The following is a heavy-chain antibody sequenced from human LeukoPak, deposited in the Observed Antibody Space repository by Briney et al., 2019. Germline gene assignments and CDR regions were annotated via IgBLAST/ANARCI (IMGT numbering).Heavy chain of an antibody. J-gene: IGHJ6*02. CDR2: IRSKAYGGTT. CDR1: GFTFGDYA. CDR3: TRGSRDPYYYYYYGMDV. Sequence: GGSLRLSCTASGFTFGDYAMSWVRKAPGKGLEWVGLIRSKAYGGTTEYAASVKGRFTISRDDSKSIAYLQMNSLKTEDTAVYYCTRGSRDPYYYYYYGMDVWGQGTTVTVSS. V-gene: IGHV3-49*04. D-gene: IGHD2-2*01.